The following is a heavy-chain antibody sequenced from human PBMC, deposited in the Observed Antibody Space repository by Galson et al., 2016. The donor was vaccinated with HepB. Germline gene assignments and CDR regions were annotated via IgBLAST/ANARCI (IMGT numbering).Heavy chain of an antibody. CDR1: GFTFSNFA. Sequence: SLRLSCAASGFTFSNFAMSWVRQAPGKGLEWVSAISASGSVTFYTDSVKGRFTISRDNSKTTLFLQMNRLRAEDTAIYFCAKDLLPVTANYFDSWGQGTLVTLSS. CDR3: AKDLLPVTANYFDS. V-gene: IGHV3-23*01. D-gene: IGHD2-21*02. J-gene: IGHJ4*02. CDR2: ISASGSVT.